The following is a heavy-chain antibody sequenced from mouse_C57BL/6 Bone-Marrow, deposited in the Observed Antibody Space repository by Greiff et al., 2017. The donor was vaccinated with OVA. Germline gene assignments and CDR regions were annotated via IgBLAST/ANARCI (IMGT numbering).Heavy chain of an antibody. CDR1: GYAFSSYW. Sequence: QVHVKQSGAELVKPGASVKISCKASGYAFSSYWMNWVKQRPGKGLEWIGQIYPGDGDTNYNGKFKGKATLTADKSSSTAYMQLSSLTSEDSAVYFCARTGTGGYCFDYWGQGTTLTVSS. CDR3: ARTGTGGYCFDY. D-gene: IGHD1-2*01. V-gene: IGHV1-80*01. CDR2: IYPGDGDT. J-gene: IGHJ2*01.